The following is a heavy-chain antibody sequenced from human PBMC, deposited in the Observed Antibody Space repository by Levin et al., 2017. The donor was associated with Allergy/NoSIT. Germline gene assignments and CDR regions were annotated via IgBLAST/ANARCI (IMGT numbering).Heavy chain of an antibody. J-gene: IGHJ4*02. Sequence: GESLKISCAASGFTFSSYAMSWVRQAPGKGLEWVSAISGSGGSTYYADSVKGRFTISRDNSKNTLYLQMNSLRAEDTAVYYCAKGSRYGDPSLFDYWGQGTLVTVSS. D-gene: IGHD4-17*01. CDR1: GFTFSSYA. CDR3: AKGSRYGDPSLFDY. CDR2: ISGSGGST. V-gene: IGHV3-23*01.